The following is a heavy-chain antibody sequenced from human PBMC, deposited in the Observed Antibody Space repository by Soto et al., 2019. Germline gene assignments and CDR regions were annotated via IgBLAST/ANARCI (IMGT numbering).Heavy chain of an antibody. CDR2: ISGSGGST. D-gene: IGHD1-7*01. V-gene: IGHV3-23*01. CDR1: GFTFSNYA. CDR3: AKDRAIRPGTDFDY. Sequence: PVGSLRLSCAASGFTFSNYAMSWVRQAPGKGLEWVSAISGSGGSTYYADSVKGRFSISRDNSKNTLYLRMNSLRAEDTAVFYCAKDRAIRPGTDFDYWGQGTLVTVSS. J-gene: IGHJ4*02.